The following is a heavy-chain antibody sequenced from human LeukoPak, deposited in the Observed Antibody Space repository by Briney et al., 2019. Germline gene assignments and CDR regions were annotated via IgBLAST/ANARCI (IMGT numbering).Heavy chain of an antibody. CDR3: ARDQTYYVSSGYYYVTYLHH. V-gene: IGHV4-4*07. Sequence: PSETLSLTCTVSGASISSSYCTWIRQSAGEGLEWIGRMSSGGSTTYNPSFKGRVTMSLDTSKRQFSLNLSSVTAADTAVYYCARDQTYYVSSGYYYVTYLHHWGQGILVTASS. J-gene: IGHJ1*01. D-gene: IGHD3-22*01. CDR2: MSSGGST. CDR1: GASISSSY.